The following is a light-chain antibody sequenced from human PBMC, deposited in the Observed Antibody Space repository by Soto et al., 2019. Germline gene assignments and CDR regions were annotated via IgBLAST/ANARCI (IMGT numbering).Light chain of an antibody. CDR3: QEYDSYSST. V-gene: IGKV1-5*01. Sequence: DIQMTQYPSTLSASVGDRVTITCRASQSISSWLAWYQQKPGKAPKVLIYDVSSFESGVPSRFSGSGSGTEFTLTISSLQPDDFATYYCQEYDSYSSTFGQGTKLEIK. CDR1: QSISSW. CDR2: DVS. J-gene: IGKJ2*01.